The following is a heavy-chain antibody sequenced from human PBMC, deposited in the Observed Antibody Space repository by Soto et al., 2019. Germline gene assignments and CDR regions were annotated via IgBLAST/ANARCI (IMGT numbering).Heavy chain of an antibody. V-gene: IGHV1-18*01. J-gene: IGHJ3*01. CDR1: GYTFTSYG. CDR2: ISAYNGNT. CDR3: ARTYYYDSSGYYVRGRDAFDL. D-gene: IGHD3-22*01. Sequence: QVQLVQSGAEVKKPGASVKVSCKASGYTFTSYGISWVRQAPGQGLEWMGWISAYNGNTNYAQKLQGRVTMITDTSTSKAYMELKSLRSYDTAVYYCARTYYYDSSGYYVRGRDAFDLWGQGTMVTVSS.